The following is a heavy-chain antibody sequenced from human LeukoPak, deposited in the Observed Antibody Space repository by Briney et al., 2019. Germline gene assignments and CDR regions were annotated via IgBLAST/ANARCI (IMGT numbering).Heavy chain of an antibody. V-gene: IGHV4-59*01. Sequence: SETLSLTCTVSGGSISSYYWSWIRQPPGKGLEWIGYIYYSGRTNYNPSLKSRVTISVDTSKNQFSLKLSSVTAADTAVYYCARDGVRGLDYWGQGTLVTVSS. D-gene: IGHD2-21*01. CDR1: GGSISSYY. CDR3: ARDGVRGLDY. CDR2: IYYSGRT. J-gene: IGHJ4*02.